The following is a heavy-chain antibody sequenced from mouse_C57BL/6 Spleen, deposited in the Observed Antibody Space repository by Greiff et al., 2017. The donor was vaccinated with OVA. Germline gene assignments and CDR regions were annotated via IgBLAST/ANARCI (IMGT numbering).Heavy chain of an antibody. Sequence: QVQLQQPGAELVKPGASVKLSCKASGYTFTSYWMQWVKQRPGQGLEWIGEIDPSDSYTNYNQKFKGKATLTVATSSSTAYMQLSSLTSEDSAVYYCARRGYYDYDGLGDDWGQGTTLTVSS. CDR3: ARRGYYDYDGLGDD. CDR1: GYTFTSYW. J-gene: IGHJ2*01. CDR2: IDPSDSYT. V-gene: IGHV1-50*01. D-gene: IGHD2-4*01.